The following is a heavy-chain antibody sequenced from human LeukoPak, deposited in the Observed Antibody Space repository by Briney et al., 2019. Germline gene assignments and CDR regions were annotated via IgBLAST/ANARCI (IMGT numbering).Heavy chain of an antibody. CDR3: ATQNPPGSGYYDTYNWFDP. V-gene: IGHV3-43*02. Sequence: GGSLRLSCTASGFTFDDYVMHWVRQARGKGLEWVSLISGDGSGTYYADSVKGRFTISRDNSKNSLSLHMSGLRAEDTALYYCATQNPPGSGYYDTYNWFDPWGQGTLVTVAS. D-gene: IGHD5-12*01. CDR2: ISGDGSGT. CDR1: GFTFDDYV. J-gene: IGHJ5*02.